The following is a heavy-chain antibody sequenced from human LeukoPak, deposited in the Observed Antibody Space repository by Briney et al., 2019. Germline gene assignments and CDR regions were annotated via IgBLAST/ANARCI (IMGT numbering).Heavy chain of an antibody. CDR3: ARDDGGQGDY. D-gene: IGHD2-15*01. CDR2: SKNKANSYIT. CDR1: GFTFSDHY. J-gene: IGHJ4*02. V-gene: IGHV3-72*01. Sequence: GGSLRLSCAASGFTFSDHYMDWVRQAPGKGLEWVGRSKNKANSYITQYAAFVQGRFTISRDDSKNSLYLQINSLKTEDTAVYYCARDDGGQGDYWGQGTLVTVSS.